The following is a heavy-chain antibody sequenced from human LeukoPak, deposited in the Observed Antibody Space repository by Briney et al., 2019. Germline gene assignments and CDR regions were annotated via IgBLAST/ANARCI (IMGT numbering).Heavy chain of an antibody. CDR1: GFTFSTFA. V-gene: IGHV3-30-3*01. CDR2: ISFDGNNV. Sequence: PGGSLRLSCAASGFTFSTFAMHWVLQAPDMGLGWLAMISFDGNNVNHADSVKGRFTISRDNSKNTLYLQMNSLRPEDTALYYCARDPHSGIYEIDYWGQGTLVTVSS. D-gene: IGHD1-26*01. J-gene: IGHJ4*02. CDR3: ARDPHSGIYEIDY.